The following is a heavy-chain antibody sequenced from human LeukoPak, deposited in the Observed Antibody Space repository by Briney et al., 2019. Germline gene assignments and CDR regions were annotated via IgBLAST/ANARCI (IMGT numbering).Heavy chain of an antibody. Sequence: SETLSLTCSVSGVSISSYYWSWIRQPPGKGLEWIGYIFYSGSTNYNPSLKSRVTISLDTSKNQFSLKLSSVTAADTAVYYCAREGRGYDSSGYYPAGVDYWGQGTLVTVSS. CDR2: IFYSGST. D-gene: IGHD3-22*01. CDR3: AREGRGYDSSGYYPAGVDY. V-gene: IGHV4-59*12. CDR1: GVSISSYY. J-gene: IGHJ4*02.